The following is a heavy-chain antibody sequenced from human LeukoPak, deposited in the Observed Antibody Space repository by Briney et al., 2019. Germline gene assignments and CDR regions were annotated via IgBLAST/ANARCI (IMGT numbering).Heavy chain of an antibody. V-gene: IGHV3-30*02. CDR3: AKDWEVVTAIYYFDY. CDR2: IRYDGSNK. D-gene: IGHD1-26*01. CDR1: GFTFSSYG. J-gene: IGHJ4*02. Sequence: GGSLRLSCAASGFTFSSYGMHWVRQAPGKGLEWVAFIRYDGSNKYYADSVKGRFTISRDNSKNTLYLQMNGLRAEDTAVYYCAKDWEVVTAIYYFDYWGQGTLVTVSS.